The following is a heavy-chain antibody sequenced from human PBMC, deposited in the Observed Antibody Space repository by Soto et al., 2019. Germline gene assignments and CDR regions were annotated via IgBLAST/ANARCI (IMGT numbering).Heavy chain of an antibody. Sequence: ASVKVSCKASGYTFTGHYIHWVRQAPEQGPEWMGEISPESGATRYAQKFQGRVTMTMDMSITTVYMELSNLSPDDTAVYYCGRGRSGQIVVFYWGQGTPVTVSS. CDR3: GRGRSGQIVVFY. CDR1: GYTFTGHY. D-gene: IGHD5-12*01. V-gene: IGHV1-2*02. CDR2: ISPESGAT. J-gene: IGHJ4*02.